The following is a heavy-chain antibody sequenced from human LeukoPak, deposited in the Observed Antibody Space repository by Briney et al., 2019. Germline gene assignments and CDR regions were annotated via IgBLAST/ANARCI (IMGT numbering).Heavy chain of an antibody. CDR3: ARDKFDIVVVPTIYYYYYMDV. Sequence: GGSLRLSCVASGFTFSNYAMTWVRQAPGKGLEGVSILSDSGVYTYYADSVKGLFTISRDNSNNMLYLQMNSLRAEDTAVYYCARDKFDIVVVPTIYYYYYMDVWGKGTTVTVSS. J-gene: IGHJ6*03. CDR2: LSDSGVYT. CDR1: GFTFSNYA. V-gene: IGHV3-23*01. D-gene: IGHD2-21*02.